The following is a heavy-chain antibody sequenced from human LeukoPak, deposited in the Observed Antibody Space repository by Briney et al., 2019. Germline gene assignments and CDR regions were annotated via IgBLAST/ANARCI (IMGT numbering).Heavy chain of an antibody. J-gene: IGHJ5*02. Sequence: GASVKVSCKASGYTFTSYGISWVRQAPGQGLEWMGWISAYNGNTNYAQKLQGRVTMTTDTSTSTAYMELRRLRSDDTAVYYCARAVGYYDILTGYSYNWFDPWGQGTLVTVSS. CDR1: GYTFTSYG. D-gene: IGHD3-9*01. CDR2: ISAYNGNT. CDR3: ARAVGYYDILTGYSYNWFDP. V-gene: IGHV1-18*04.